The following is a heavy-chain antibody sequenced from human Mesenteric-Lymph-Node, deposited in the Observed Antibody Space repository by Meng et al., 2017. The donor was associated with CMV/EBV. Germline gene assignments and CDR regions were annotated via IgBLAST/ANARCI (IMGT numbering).Heavy chain of an antibody. J-gene: IGHJ4*02. Sequence: GESLKISCAASGFTVSNNYMSWVRQAPGKGLEWVSVIYSNSTTYYADSVKGRFTISRDNAENTLYLQMNSLRAEDTAVYYCTREVSSSSSRCFDYWGQGTLVTVSS. CDR3: TREVSSSSSRCFDY. CDR2: IYSNSTT. CDR1: GFTVSNNY. D-gene: IGHD6-6*01. V-gene: IGHV3-66*01.